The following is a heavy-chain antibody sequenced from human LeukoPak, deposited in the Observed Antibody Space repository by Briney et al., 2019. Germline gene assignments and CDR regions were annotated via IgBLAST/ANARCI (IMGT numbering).Heavy chain of an antibody. Sequence: GRSLRLSCAASGFAFSSYGMHWVRQAPGKGLEWVAVIWYDGSNKYYADSVKGRFTISRDNSKNTLYLQMNSLRAEDTAVYYCARGRRTRENDIIDYWGQGTLVTVSS. CDR1: GFAFSSYG. CDR3: ARGRRTRENDIIDY. D-gene: IGHD3-9*01. CDR2: IWYDGSNK. V-gene: IGHV3-33*01. J-gene: IGHJ4*02.